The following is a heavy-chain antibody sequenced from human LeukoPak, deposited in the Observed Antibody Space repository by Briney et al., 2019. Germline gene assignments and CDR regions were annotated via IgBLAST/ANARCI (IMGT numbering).Heavy chain of an antibody. J-gene: IGHJ4*02. V-gene: IGHV4-34*01. CDR1: GGSFSGYY. Sequence: PSETLSLTCAVYGGSFSGYYWSWIRQPPGKGLEWIGEINHSGSTNYNPSLKSRVTISVDTSKNQFSLKLSSVTAADTAVYYCARGRNYYGSGSHNSYYFDYWGQGTLVTVSS. CDR3: ARGRNYYGSGSHNSYYFDY. D-gene: IGHD3-10*01. CDR2: INHSGST.